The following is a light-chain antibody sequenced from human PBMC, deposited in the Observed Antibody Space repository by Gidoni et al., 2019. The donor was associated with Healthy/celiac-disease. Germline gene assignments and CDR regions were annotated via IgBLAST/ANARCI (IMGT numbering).Light chain of an antibody. CDR3: QQYNNWLQT. CDR2: GAS. V-gene: IGKV3-15*01. J-gene: IGKJ2*01. Sequence: ELVMTQSPATLSVSPGERATLSCRASQSVSSNLAWYQQKPGQAPGLLIYGASTRATGIPARFSGSGSGTEFTLTISSLQSEDFAVYYCQQYNNWLQTFGQGTKLEIK. CDR1: QSVSSN.